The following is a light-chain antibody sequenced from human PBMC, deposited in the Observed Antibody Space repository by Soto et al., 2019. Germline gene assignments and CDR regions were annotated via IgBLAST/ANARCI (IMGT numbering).Light chain of an antibody. CDR1: SSDIGGYNY. Sequence: QSALIQPPSASGSPGQSVAISCTGTSSDIGGYNYVSWYQQHSGKAPKLIIYEVTRRPSGVPDRFSGSKSGSTASLTVSGLHAEDEADYYCASYAGNNVLFGGGTKVTVL. CDR2: EVT. V-gene: IGLV2-8*01. J-gene: IGLJ2*01. CDR3: ASYAGNNVL.